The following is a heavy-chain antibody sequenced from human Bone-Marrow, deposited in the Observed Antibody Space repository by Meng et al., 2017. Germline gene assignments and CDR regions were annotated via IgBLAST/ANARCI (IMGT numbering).Heavy chain of an antibody. J-gene: IGHJ3*02. Sequence: ASVKVSCKVSGYTLTELSMHWVRQAPGKGLEWMGGFDPEDGETIYAQKFQGRVTMTEDTSTDTAYMELSRLRSEDTAVYYCATPDPTLPNYYDSRSAFDIWGQGTMVTVSS. D-gene: IGHD3-22*01. V-gene: IGHV1-24*01. CDR3: ATPDPTLPNYYDSRSAFDI. CDR1: GYTLTELS. CDR2: FDPEDGET.